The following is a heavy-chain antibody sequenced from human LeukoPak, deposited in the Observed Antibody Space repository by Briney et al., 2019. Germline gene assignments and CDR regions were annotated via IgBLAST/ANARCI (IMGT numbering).Heavy chain of an antibody. D-gene: IGHD6-19*01. CDR1: GGSISSSSYY. V-gene: IGHV4-39*07. CDR2: IYYSGST. Sequence: PSETLSLTCTVSGGSISSSSYYWAWIRQPPGKGLEWIGSIYYSGSTYYNPSLKSRVTISVDTSKNQFSLKLSSVTAADTAVYYCASYLVAGNLYFDYWGQGTLVTVSS. CDR3: ASYLVAGNLYFDY. J-gene: IGHJ4*02.